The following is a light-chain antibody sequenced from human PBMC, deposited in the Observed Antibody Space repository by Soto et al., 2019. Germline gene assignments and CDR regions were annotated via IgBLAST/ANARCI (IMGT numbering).Light chain of an antibody. CDR1: SSDVGGYNY. J-gene: IGLJ1*01. CDR2: DVS. Sequence: QSVLTQPASVSGSPGQSITISCTGTSSDVGGYNYVSWYQQHPGKAPKLMIFDVSNRPSGFSNRFAGSKSGNTASLTISGLQAEDDADYYCSSYTSSSTIYVFGTGTKVTVL. CDR3: SSYTSSSTIYV. V-gene: IGLV2-14*01.